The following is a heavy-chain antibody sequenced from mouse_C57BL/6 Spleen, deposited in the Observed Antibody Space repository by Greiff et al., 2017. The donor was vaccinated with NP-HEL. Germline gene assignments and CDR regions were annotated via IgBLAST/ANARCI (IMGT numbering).Heavy chain of an antibody. CDR3: ANYYDYDVDY. J-gene: IGHJ2*01. CDR2: LNPNNGGT. CDR1: GYTFTDYN. Sequence: VQLKQSGPELVKPGASVKMSCKASGYTFTDYNMHWVKQSHGKSLEWIGYLNPNNGGTSYNQKFKGKATLTVNKSSSTAYMELRSLTSEDSAVYYCANYYDYDVDYWGQGTTLTVSS. V-gene: IGHV1-22*01. D-gene: IGHD2-4*01.